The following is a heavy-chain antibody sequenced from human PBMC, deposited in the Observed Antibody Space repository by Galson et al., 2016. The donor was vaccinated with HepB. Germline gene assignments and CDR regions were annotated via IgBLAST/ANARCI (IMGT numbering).Heavy chain of an antibody. Sequence: SLRLSCAASGFTFSSYNMNWVRQAPGKGLEWISFISSRSTTIYYADSVKGRFTISRDKDENSLYLHMNSLRAEDTAVYYCVSPGAETGFWGYYGMDVWGQGTTVIVSS. D-gene: IGHD3-16*01. CDR1: GFTFSSYN. J-gene: IGHJ6*02. CDR2: ISSRSTTI. CDR3: VSPGAETGFWGYYGMDV. V-gene: IGHV3-48*01.